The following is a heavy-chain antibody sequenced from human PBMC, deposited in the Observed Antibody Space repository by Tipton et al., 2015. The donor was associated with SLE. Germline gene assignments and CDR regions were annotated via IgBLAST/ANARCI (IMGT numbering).Heavy chain of an antibody. V-gene: IGHV3-48*03. Sequence: SLRLSCAASGFTFSSYEMSWVRQAPGKGLVWVSGISGSGASTYYADSVKGRFTISRDNAKNSLYLQMNSLRAEDTAVYYCARDQVWYGVTGMGVWGQGTTVTVSS. CDR2: ISGSGAST. CDR1: GFTFSSYE. D-gene: IGHD4-17*01. CDR3: ARDQVWYGVTGMGV. J-gene: IGHJ6*02.